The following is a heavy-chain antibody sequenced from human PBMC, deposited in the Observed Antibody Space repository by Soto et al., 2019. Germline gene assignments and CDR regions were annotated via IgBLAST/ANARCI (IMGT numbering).Heavy chain of an antibody. CDR1: GFTFSSYA. J-gene: IGHJ4*02. V-gene: IGHV3-64*01. CDR3: ARTSVFYGSGSYYNYADY. CDR2: ISSNGGST. D-gene: IGHD3-10*01. Sequence: EVQLVESGGGLVQPGGSLRLSCAASGFTFSSYAMHWVRQAPGKGLEYVSAISSNGGSTYYAHSVTGRFTISRDNYKTTRYLQMGSLRTEDMAVYYCARTSVFYGSGSYYNYADYWGQGTLVTVSS.